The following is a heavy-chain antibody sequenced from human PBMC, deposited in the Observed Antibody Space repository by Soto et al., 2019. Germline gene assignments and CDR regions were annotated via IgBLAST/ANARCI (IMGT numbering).Heavy chain of an antibody. V-gene: IGHV4-4*02. CDR2: INHSGST. Sequence: QVQLQESGPGLVKPSGTLSLTCAVSGASISSNNWWSWVRQPPGKGLEWVGEINHSGSTNYNLSRKSRVTMSIDKSKNQFSLKLSSVTAADTAVYYCARSTVTEDYWGQGTLVTVSS. J-gene: IGHJ4*02. CDR1: GASISSNNW. D-gene: IGHD4-17*01. CDR3: ARSTVTEDY.